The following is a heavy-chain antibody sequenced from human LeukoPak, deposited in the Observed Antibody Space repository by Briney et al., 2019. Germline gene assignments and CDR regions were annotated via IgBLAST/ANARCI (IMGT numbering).Heavy chain of an antibody. V-gene: IGHV1-69*13. J-gene: IGHJ6*03. CDR2: IIPIFGTA. CDR3: ARLDKVATGDYYYYMDV. Sequence: GASVKVSCKASGYTFTSYAMNWVRQAPGQGLEWMGGIIPIFGTANYAQKFQGRVTITADESTSTAYMELSSLRSEDTAVYYCARLDKVATGDYYYYMDVWGKGTTVTVSS. CDR1: GYTFTSYA.